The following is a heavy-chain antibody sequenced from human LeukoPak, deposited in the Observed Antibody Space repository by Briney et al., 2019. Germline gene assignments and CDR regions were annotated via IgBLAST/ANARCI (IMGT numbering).Heavy chain of an antibody. D-gene: IGHD2-21*02. CDR3: ARRDYYYYYYMDV. CDR1: GYSFTTYW. Sequence: GESLKISCETSGYSFTTYWIGWVRQMPGTGLEWVGAIYPDDSDTRYSPSFQGQVVISADRSIRTAYLQWSSLKASDTAMYYCARRDYYYYYYMDVWGKGTTVTVSS. CDR2: IYPDDSDT. V-gene: IGHV5-51*01. J-gene: IGHJ6*03.